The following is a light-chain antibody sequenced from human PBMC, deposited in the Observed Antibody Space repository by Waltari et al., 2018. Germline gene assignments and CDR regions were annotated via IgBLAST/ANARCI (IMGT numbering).Light chain of an antibody. J-gene: IGKJ2*01. V-gene: IGKV2-28*01. CDR2: LGS. CDR3: MQVLQTPYT. CDR1: QSLLHSNGYNY. Sequence: DIVMTQSPLSLPVTPGESASISCRSSQSLLHSNGYNYLDWYLQKPGQSPHLLIYLGSNRASGVPDRFSGSASGTDFTLKINSVEAEDVGVYYCMQVLQTPYTFGQGTKLEI.